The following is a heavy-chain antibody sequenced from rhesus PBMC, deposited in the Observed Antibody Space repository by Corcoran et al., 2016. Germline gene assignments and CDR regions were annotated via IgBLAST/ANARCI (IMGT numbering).Heavy chain of an antibody. Sequence: QVQLQESGPGLVKPSETLSLTCAVYGISITTTYWTWIRPSPGQGREWIGYVSGSSGSTSYHPPLNRRVTISKDTSEKQFYLRLNSMTAADTAVYYCARDAVSLDVWGRGLLVTVSS. CDR1: GISITTTY. CDR2: VSGSSGST. J-gene: IGHJ5-2*02. CDR3: ARDAVSLDV. V-gene: IGHV4-147*01.